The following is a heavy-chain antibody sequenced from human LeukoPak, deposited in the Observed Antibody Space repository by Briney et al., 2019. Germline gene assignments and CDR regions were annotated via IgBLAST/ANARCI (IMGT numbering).Heavy chain of an antibody. CDR1: GGSISSNSYY. CDR3: ARGFTGGYFDY. Sequence: SETLSLTCTVSGGSISSNSYYWSWIRQPPGKGLEWIGYIYYSGSTNYNPSLKSRVTISVDTSKNQFSLKLSSVTAADTAVYYCARGFTGGYFDYWGQGTLVTVSS. V-gene: IGHV4-61*01. CDR2: IYYSGST. J-gene: IGHJ4*02. D-gene: IGHD3-10*01.